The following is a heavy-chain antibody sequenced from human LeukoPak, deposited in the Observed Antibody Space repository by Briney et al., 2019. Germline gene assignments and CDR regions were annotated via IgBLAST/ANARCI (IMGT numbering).Heavy chain of an antibody. D-gene: IGHD2-2*01. CDR3: ARVKKLMPEFEF. V-gene: IGHV1-2*02. J-gene: IGHJ4*02. CDR1: GYTFINYY. CDR2: INPNSGAT. Sequence: ASVKVSCKSSGYTFINYYIHWVRQAPGQGLEWMGWINPNSGATKYAQKFQGRVSMTRDTSINTAYMDLTNLRSDDTAIFYCARVKKLMPEFEFWGQGTLVTVSS.